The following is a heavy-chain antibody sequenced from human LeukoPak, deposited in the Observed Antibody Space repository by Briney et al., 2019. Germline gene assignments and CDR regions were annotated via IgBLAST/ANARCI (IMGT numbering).Heavy chain of an antibody. D-gene: IGHD1-7*01. CDR3: ATSSITGTTGYFDY. J-gene: IGHJ4*02. V-gene: IGHV4-61*02. CDR1: GGSISSGSYY. CDR2: IYTSGST. Sequence: PSETLSLTCTVSGGSISSGSYYWSWIRQPAGKGLEWIGRIYTSGSTNYNPSLKGRVTISVDTSKNQFSLKLNSVTAADTAVYYCATSSITGTTGYFDYWGQGILVTVSS.